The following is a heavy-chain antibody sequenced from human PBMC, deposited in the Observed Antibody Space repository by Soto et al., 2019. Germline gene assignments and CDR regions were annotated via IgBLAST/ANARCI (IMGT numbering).Heavy chain of an antibody. CDR1: GFSFTGYY. D-gene: IGHD6-6*01. V-gene: IGHV1-2*02. CDR2: INAHSGST. Sequence: ASVKVSCKASGFSFTGYYIHWLRQAPGQGLEWMGWINAHSGSTEYAQKFQGRVTLTRDTSIATAYLTLTSLTSDDTALYYCAKDLTRQLAYWLDPWGQGTQVTVSS. J-gene: IGHJ5*02. CDR3: AKDLTRQLAYWLDP.